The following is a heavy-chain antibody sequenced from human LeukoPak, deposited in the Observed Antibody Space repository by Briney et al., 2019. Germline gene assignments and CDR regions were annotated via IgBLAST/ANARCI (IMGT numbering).Heavy chain of an antibody. CDR2: INAGNGNT. Sequence: ASVKVSCKASGYTFTSYAIHWVRQAPGQRLEWMGWINAGNGNTKYSQKFQGRVTITRDTSAGTAYMELSSLRSEDTAVYYCASLVGAARPIYWGQGTLVTVSS. CDR1: GYTFTSYA. J-gene: IGHJ4*02. V-gene: IGHV1-3*01. D-gene: IGHD6-6*01. CDR3: ASLVGAARPIY.